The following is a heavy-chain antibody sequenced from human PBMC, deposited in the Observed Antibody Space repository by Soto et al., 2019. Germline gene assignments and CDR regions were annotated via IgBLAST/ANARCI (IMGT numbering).Heavy chain of an antibody. CDR3: TTFYYDILTGYYHDY. CDR2: IKGRTDGGTT. D-gene: IGHD3-9*01. Sequence: EVQLVESGGGLVKPGGSLRLSCAASGFTFSNAWMSWVRQAPGKGLEWVGRIKGRTDGGTTDYAAPVKGRFTISRDDSRNTLYLQMSSLKTEDTAVYYCTTFYYDILTGYYHDYWGQGTLVTVSS. J-gene: IGHJ4*02. V-gene: IGHV3-15*01. CDR1: GFTFSNAW.